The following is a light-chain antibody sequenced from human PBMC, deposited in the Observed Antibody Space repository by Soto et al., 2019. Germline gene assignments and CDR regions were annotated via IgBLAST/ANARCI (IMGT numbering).Light chain of an antibody. CDR1: QSIGNY. Sequence: DIQMTQSPSSLSASIGDRVTLNCRSSQSIGNYLNWYQQKPGKAPSLLIHSASTLQNGVPSRFSVSGSGTEFTFTISGLQPYDVATYYCQASYTTPLTFGHGTRLE. CDR3: QASYTTPLT. J-gene: IGKJ5*01. CDR2: SAS. V-gene: IGKV1-39*01.